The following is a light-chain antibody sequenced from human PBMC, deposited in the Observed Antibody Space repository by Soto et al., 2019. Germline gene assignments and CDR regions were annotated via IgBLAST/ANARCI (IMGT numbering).Light chain of an antibody. J-gene: IGKJ5*01. V-gene: IGKV3-20*01. CDR1: QSVSSN. CDR2: DAS. CDR3: QQYTGPPTT. Sequence: EIVLTQSPGTLSLSPGERATLSCRASQSVSSNLAWYQQKPGQAPRLLIYDASNRATGIPARFSGSGSGTDFTLTITRLEPEDSAVYFCQQYTGPPTTFGQGTRLEIK.